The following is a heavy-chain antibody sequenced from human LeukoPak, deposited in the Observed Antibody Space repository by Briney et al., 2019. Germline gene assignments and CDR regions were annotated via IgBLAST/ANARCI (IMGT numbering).Heavy chain of an antibody. J-gene: IGHJ4*02. Sequence: ASVKVSCKASGGTFSSYAISWVRQAPGQGLEWMGGIIPIFGTANYAQKFQGRVTITADESTSTAYMELSSVTAADTAVYYCARAPWADYYDSSGYPYFDYWGQGTLVTVSS. CDR3: ARAPWADYYDSSGYPYFDY. CDR2: IIPIFGTA. D-gene: IGHD3-22*01. CDR1: GGTFSSYA. V-gene: IGHV1-69*13.